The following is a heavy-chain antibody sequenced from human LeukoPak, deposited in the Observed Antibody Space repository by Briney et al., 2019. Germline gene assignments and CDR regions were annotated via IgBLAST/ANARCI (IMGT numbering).Heavy chain of an antibody. J-gene: IGHJ5*02. CDR3: ARDGLGYCSSTSCYRGWFDP. CDR2: IYHSGST. D-gene: IGHD2-2*01. Sequence: SQTLSLTCTVSGGSISSGGYCWSWIRQPPGKGLEWIGYIYHSGSTYYNPSLKSRVTISVDRSKNQFSLKLSSVTAADTAVYYCARDGLGYCSSTSCYRGWFDPWGQGTLVTVSS. V-gene: IGHV4-30-2*01. CDR1: GGSISSGGYC.